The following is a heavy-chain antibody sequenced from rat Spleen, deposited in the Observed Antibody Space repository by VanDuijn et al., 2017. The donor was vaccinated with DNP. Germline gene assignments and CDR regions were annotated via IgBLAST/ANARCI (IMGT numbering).Heavy chain of an antibody. CDR1: GFTFSAYY. V-gene: IGHV5-22*01. CDR3: VRWNSGHFDY. D-gene: IGHD4-3*01. CDR2: IGSPAYAP. Sequence: EVQLVVSGGGLVQPGRSLKLSCAASGFTFSAYYMAWVRQAPAKGLEWVAYIGSPAYAPYYTDSVKGRFAISRDNAKSTLYLQMNSLRSEDMATYYCVRWNSGHFDYWGQGVMVPVSS. J-gene: IGHJ2*01.